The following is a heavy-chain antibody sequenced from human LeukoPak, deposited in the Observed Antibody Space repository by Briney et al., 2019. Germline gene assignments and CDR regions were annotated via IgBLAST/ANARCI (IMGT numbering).Heavy chain of an antibody. Sequence: ASVKVSCKASGYTFTGYYMHWVRQAPGQGLEWMGWISPNSGGTNYAQKFQGRVTMTRDTSISTAYMELRSLRSDDTAVYYCARPFIPSGSYFYYFDYWGQGTLVTVSS. CDR1: GYTFTGYY. D-gene: IGHD1-26*01. CDR3: ARPFIPSGSYFYYFDY. J-gene: IGHJ4*02. CDR2: ISPNSGGT. V-gene: IGHV1-2*02.